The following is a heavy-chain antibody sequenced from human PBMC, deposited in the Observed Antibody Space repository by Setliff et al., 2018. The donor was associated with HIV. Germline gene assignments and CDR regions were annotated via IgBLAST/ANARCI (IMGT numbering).Heavy chain of an antibody. CDR1: GGSFNTFY. D-gene: IGHD6-13*01. CDR2: IYTSGTT. V-gene: IGHV4-4*07. J-gene: IGHJ5*02. Sequence: SETLSLTCAVSGGSFNTFYWSWIRQPAGEGLEWQPAGEGLEWIGRIYTSGTTNYNPSLKSRVTISVDTSKNQFFLKLSSVTAADTAVYYCARSSSSWSGWFDPWGQGTLVTVSS. CDR3: ARSSSSWSGWFDP.